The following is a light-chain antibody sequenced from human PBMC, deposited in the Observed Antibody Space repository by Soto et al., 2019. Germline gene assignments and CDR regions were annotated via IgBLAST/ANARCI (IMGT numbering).Light chain of an antibody. CDR2: GNI. Sequence: QSVLTQPPSVSGAPGQRVTIPCTGNSSNLGTGYDVNWYQQLPQTAPKLLIYGNINRPSGVPDRFSGSKSGTSASLAITGIQAEDEADYYCHSYDSNVWIFGGGTKLTVL. CDR1: SSNLGTGYD. V-gene: IGLV1-40*01. J-gene: IGLJ2*01. CDR3: HSYDSNVWI.